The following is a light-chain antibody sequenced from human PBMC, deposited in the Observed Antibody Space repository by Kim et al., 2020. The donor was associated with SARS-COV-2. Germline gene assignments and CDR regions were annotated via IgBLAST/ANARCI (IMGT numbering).Light chain of an antibody. V-gene: IGLV3-21*04. Sequence: SYELTQPPSLSVAPGKTATFTCGGDNFSNKTIHWYQQKPGRAPVVVIFYDTDRPSEIPERFSGSTSGNTATLTISRVEAGDEADYYCQVWDGSTNHWVFGGGTQLTVL. CDR2: YDT. J-gene: IGLJ3*02. CDR1: NFSNKT. CDR3: QVWDGSTNHWV.